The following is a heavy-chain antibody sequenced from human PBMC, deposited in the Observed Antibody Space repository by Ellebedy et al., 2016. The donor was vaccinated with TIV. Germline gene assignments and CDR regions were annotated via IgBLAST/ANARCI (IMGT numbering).Heavy chain of an antibody. CDR3: ARQDEGDATEAFNN. D-gene: IGHD2-21*02. CDR2: ISPGASKT. Sequence: KVSCKGSGYNFSNYWLGWVRQIPGKGLEWMGIISPGASKTRYSPSFQGQVTISADKSISTAYLQWSSLMASDTAMYYCARQDEGDATEAFNNWGQGTMVTVSS. J-gene: IGHJ3*02. V-gene: IGHV5-51*01. CDR1: GYNFSNYW.